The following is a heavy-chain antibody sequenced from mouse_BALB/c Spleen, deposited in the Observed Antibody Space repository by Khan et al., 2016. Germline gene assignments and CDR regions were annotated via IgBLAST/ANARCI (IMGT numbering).Heavy chain of an antibody. CDR1: GYSITSDYA. J-gene: IGHJ1*01. CDR2: ISYSGST. CDR3: VRYDWYFDV. D-gene: IGHD2-14*01. Sequence: EVQLQESGPGLVKPSQSLSLTCTVTGYSITSDYAWNWIRPFPGNKLEWMGYISYSGSTSYNPSLKSRISITRDTSKNQFFLQLNSVTTEDTATYYCVRYDWYFDVWGAGTTVTVSS. V-gene: IGHV3-2*02.